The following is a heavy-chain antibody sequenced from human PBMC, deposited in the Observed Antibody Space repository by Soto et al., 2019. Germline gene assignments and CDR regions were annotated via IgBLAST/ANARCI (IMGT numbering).Heavy chain of an antibody. V-gene: IGHV3-23*01. CDR3: AKIPLMATVTHYCDY. CDR1: GFTFSSYA. CDR2: ITGGAGST. Sequence: EVQLLESGGGLVQPGGSLRLSCAASGFTFSSYAMSWVRQAPGKGLEWVSTITGGAGSTYYGDPVKGRFTISRDDSKNTLHLHMNSLRAEDTTVYYCAKIPLMATVTHYCDYWGQGTLVTVSS. J-gene: IGHJ4*02. D-gene: IGHD4-17*01.